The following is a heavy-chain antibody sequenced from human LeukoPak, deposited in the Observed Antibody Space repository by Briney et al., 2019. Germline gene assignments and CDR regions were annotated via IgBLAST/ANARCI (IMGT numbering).Heavy chain of an antibody. CDR3: SRAEVWAVIIPSWFDP. J-gene: IGHJ5*01. CDR2: IIPIFCTA. D-gene: IGHD3-10*01. CDR1: GGTFSSYA. Sequence: SVKVSCKASGGTFSSYAISWVRQAPGQGLEWMGGIIPIFCTAKYAQKFQDRVTITADESTSTAYMELSSLRSVDTAVYDYSRAEVWAVIIPSWFDPWGQGTMVTVSS. V-gene: IGHV1-69*13.